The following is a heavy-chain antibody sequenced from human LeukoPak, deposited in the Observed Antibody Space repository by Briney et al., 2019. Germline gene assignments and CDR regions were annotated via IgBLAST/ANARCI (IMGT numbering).Heavy chain of an antibody. CDR3: ARGFVVSEDAFDI. CDR2: IKQDGSEK. CDR1: GFSFSSYW. J-gene: IGHJ3*02. D-gene: IGHD2-21*01. V-gene: IGHV3-7*01. Sequence: PGGSLRLSCAASGFSFSSYWMSWVRQAPGKGLEWVANIKQDGSEKYYVDSVKGRFTISRDNAKNSLYLQMNSLRAEDRAVYYCARGFVVSEDAFDIWGQGTMVTVSS.